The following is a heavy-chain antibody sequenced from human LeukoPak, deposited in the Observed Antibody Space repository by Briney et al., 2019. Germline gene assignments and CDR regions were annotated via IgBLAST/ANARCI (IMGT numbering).Heavy chain of an antibody. J-gene: IGHJ4*01. Sequence: TGGSLRLSCAASVFTVGSNYMSWVREAPGKGMEWVSVIYSGGNTYYADSVKGRFTLSRDNSKNMLYLQMKSLRAEDTAVYYCARDSTTGWYHEYWGQGTLVAVSS. D-gene: IGHD2/OR15-2a*01. CDR3: ARDSTTGWYHEY. V-gene: IGHV3-66*01. CDR1: VFTVGSNY. CDR2: IYSGGNT.